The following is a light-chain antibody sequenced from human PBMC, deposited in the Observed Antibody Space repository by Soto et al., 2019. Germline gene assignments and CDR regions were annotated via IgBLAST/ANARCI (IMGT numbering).Light chain of an antibody. CDR3: QQYKSHPLT. V-gene: IGKV1-16*01. J-gene: IGKJ3*01. CDR2: AAS. Sequence: DIQMTQSPSSLSASVGDRVTITCRASQDITNYVAWLPQKPGQAPKYLIYAASSLQSGVPSRFSGSGSGTYFTLTISSLQPEDFATYYCQQYKSHPLTFGPGTRVDI. CDR1: QDITNY.